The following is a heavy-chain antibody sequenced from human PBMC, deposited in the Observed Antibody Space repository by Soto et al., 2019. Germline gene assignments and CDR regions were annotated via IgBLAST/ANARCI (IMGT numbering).Heavy chain of an antibody. J-gene: IGHJ4*02. CDR2: VSKSGYT. D-gene: IGHD2-2*01. Sequence: GGSLRLSCVVSGFTFNNYGINWVRQAPGKGLEWVSSVSKSGYTYYSDSVKGRFTISRDNAKNSVSLQMNTLRAEDTAVYYCAREDSIIIPAVSDFWGQGTMVTVSS. CDR3: AREDSIIIPAVSDF. CDR1: GFTFNNYG. V-gene: IGHV3-21*01.